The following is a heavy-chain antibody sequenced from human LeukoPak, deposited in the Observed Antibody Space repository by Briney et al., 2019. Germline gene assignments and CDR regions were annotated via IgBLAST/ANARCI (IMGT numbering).Heavy chain of an antibody. CDR1: GGSFSGYY. J-gene: IGHJ4*02. D-gene: IGHD6-25*01. CDR3: ARDFSAAGAFDY. CDR2: INHSGST. Sequence: SETLSLTCAVYGGSFSGYYWNWIRQSPGKGLEWIGEINHSGSTNYNPSLKSRVTISVDTSKNQFSLKLSSVTAADTAVYYCARDFSAAGAFDYWGQGTLVTVSS. V-gene: IGHV4-34*01.